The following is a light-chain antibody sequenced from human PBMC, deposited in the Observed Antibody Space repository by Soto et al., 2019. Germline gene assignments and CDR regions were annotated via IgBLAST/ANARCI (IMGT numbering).Light chain of an antibody. CDR3: ATWDDSLSGFVL. Sequence: QTVVTQPPSASGTPGQRVTISCSGSDSNIGINTVNWYQQLPGKAPKLLIFFNNQRPSGVPDRFSGSKSGTSASLAISGLQSDDEADYYCATWDDSLSGFVLFGGGTKVTVL. CDR1: DSNIGINT. V-gene: IGLV1-44*01. J-gene: IGLJ2*01. CDR2: FNN.